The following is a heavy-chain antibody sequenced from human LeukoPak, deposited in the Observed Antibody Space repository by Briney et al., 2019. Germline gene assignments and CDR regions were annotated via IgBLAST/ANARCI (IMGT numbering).Heavy chain of an antibody. CDR2: IYTSGGT. CDR1: GGSISSYY. Sequence: PSETLSLTCTVSGGSISSYYWSWIRQPAGKGLEWIGRIYTSGGTNYNPSLKSRVTMSVDTSKNQFSLKLSSVTAADTAVYYCARDRNYYDSSGYYYAAFDIWGQGTMVTVSS. J-gene: IGHJ3*02. V-gene: IGHV4-4*07. D-gene: IGHD3-22*01. CDR3: ARDRNYYDSSGYYYAAFDI.